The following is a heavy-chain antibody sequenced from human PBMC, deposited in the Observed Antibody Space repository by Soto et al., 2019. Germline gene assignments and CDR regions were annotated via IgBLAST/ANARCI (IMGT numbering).Heavy chain of an antibody. CDR1: GGSISSVGYS. V-gene: IGHV4-31*03. Sequence: QVQLQESGPGLVKPSQTLSLTCTVSGGSISSVGYSWSWIRQHPGNGLEWIGYIYYSGSTYDNPSLTTRVIISVDTSKHQFYLKLSSLTAADTAVYYCAHQITSGLCDYWGQGTLVTFSS. D-gene: IGHD3-10*01. J-gene: IGHJ4*02. CDR3: AHQITSGLCDY. CDR2: IYYSGST.